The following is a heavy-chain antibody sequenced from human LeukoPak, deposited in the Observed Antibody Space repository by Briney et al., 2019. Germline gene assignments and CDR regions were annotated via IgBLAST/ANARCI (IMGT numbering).Heavy chain of an antibody. J-gene: IGHJ3*01. CDR1: GFTVSNAW. CDR3: TSDFG. V-gene: IGHV3-15*01. CDR2: MKSEASGGTP. D-gene: IGHD3-10*01. Sequence: GGSLRLSCEVSGFTVSNAWIHWVRQAPGKGMEWVGRMKSEASGGTPDYAAPVIGRFTISRDDSKNTLYLQMNPLKTEDGGVYYCTSDFGWGQGTMVTVSS.